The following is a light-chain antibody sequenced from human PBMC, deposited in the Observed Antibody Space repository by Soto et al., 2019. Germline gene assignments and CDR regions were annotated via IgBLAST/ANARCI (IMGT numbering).Light chain of an antibody. V-gene: IGKV1-5*01. J-gene: IGKJ1*01. CDR3: HQYNSHWT. Sequence: DIQMTQSPSTLSASVGDIVTITCRASQSISRWSAWYQQKPGQASNLLIYDASSLQSGVPSTFSGIGSGTEFTLTIRSLQPDDFATYYCHQYNSHWTFGQGTKVDI. CDR1: QSISRW. CDR2: DAS.